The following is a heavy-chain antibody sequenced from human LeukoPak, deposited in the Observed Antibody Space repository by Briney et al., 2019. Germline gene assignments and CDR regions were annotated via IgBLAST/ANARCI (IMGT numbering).Heavy chain of an antibody. CDR1: GYSISSGYY. V-gene: IGHV4-38-2*02. D-gene: IGHD6-13*01. CDR3: ARDQRCIAAAGDY. Sequence: SETLSLTCAVSGYSISSGYYWGWIRQPPGKGLEWIGSIYHSGSTYYKPSLKSRVTISVDTSKNQFSLKLSSVTAADTAVYYCARDQRCIAAAGDYWGQGTLVTVSS. J-gene: IGHJ4*02. CDR2: IYHSGST.